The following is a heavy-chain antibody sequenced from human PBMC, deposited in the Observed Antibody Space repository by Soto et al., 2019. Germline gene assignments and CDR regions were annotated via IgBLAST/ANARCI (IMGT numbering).Heavy chain of an antibody. J-gene: IGHJ4*02. CDR2: MNPNTGNS. V-gene: IGHV1-8*01. D-gene: IGHD1-1*01. Sequence: VASVKVSCKASGYTFTSYDIYWVRQATGQGLEWMGWMNPNTGNSGYAQKFQGRVTVTSDTSTNTVHMELSSLRSEDTAVYYCARRAETNGWNGFGADKYYFDFWGQGTLVTVSA. CDR3: ARRAETNGWNGFGADKYYFDF. CDR1: GYTFTSYD.